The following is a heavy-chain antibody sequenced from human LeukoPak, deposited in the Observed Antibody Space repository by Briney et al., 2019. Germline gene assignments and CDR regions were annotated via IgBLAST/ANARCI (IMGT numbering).Heavy chain of an antibody. CDR3: ARVQTSWGWGNDAFDI. CDR1: GFTFSSYS. D-gene: IGHD3-16*01. V-gene: IGHV3-21*01. J-gene: IGHJ3*02. Sequence: GGSLRLSCAASGFTFSSYSMNWVRQAPGKGLEWVSSISSSSSYIYYADSVRGRFTICRDNAKNSLYLQMNSMRAEDTALYYCARVQTSWGWGNDAFDIWGQGTMVTVSS. CDR2: ISSSSSYI.